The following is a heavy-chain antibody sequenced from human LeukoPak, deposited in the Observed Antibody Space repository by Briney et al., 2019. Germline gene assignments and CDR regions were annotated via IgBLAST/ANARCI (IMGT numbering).Heavy chain of an antibody. CDR1: GFTFDDYA. CDR2: ISWNSGSI. D-gene: IGHD1-26*01. CDR3: AKVGVVGATTGYFDY. J-gene: IGHJ4*02. V-gene: IGHV3-9*03. Sequence: GGSLRLSCAASGFTFDDYAMHWVRQAPGKGLEWVSGISWNSGSIGYADSVKGRFTISRDNAKNSLYLQMNSLRAEDMALYYCAKVGVVGATTGYFDYWGQGTLVTVSS.